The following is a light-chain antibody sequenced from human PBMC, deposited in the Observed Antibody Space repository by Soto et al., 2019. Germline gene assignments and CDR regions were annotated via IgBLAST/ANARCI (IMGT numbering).Light chain of an antibody. CDR1: NSNIGSNA. CDR2: SND. J-gene: IGLJ1*01. CDR3: SAWDDSLGGYV. Sequence: QSVLTQSPSASGTPGQTITISCSGSNSNIGSNAVYWYQQLSGSAPKLLMHSNDQRPSGVPDRFSGSRSGTSASLAVSGLRSDDEADYFCSAWDDSLGGYVFGPGTKLTVL. V-gene: IGLV1-47*02.